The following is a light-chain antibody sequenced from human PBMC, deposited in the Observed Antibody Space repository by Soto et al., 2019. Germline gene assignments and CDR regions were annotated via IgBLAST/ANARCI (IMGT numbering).Light chain of an antibody. CDR3: QPRSNGHSFT. Sequence: TLSMPKPELLTHSFRIIQSVSNNYLAWYQQKPGQAPRLLIYGASNRATGIQDRFSGSGSGTDFTLTISSLEPEDFAGYYCQPRSNGHSFTFGQGTRLEIK. V-gene: IGKV3D-20*02. CDR2: GAS. J-gene: IGKJ5*01. CDR1: QSVSNNY.